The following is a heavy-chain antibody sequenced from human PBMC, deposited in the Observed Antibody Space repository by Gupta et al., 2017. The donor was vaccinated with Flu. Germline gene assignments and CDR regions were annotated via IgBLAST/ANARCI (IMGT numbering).Heavy chain of an antibody. V-gene: IGHV4-39*01. J-gene: IGHJ5*02. CDR3: ARGITMVRGVIRCWFDP. Sequence: PGKGLEWIGSIYYSGSTYYNPSLKSRVTISVDTSKNQFSLKLSSVTAADTAVYYCARGITMVRGVIRCWFDPWGQGTLVTVSS. D-gene: IGHD3-10*01. CDR2: IYYSGST.